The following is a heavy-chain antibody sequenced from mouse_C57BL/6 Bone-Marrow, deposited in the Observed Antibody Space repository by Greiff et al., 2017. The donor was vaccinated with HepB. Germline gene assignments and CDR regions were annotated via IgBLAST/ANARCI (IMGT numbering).Heavy chain of an antibody. D-gene: IGHD1-1*01. CDR3: ARSPSFTTVVATDYYAMDY. V-gene: IGHV1-42*01. CDR1: GYSFTGYY. CDR2: INPSTGGT. J-gene: IGHJ4*01. Sequence: VQLKQSGPELVKPGASVKISCKASGYSFTGYYMNWVKQSPEKSLEWIGEINPSTGGTTYNQKFKAKATLTVDKSSSTAYMQLKSLTSEDSADYYCARSPSFTTVVATDYYAMDYWGQGTSVTVSS.